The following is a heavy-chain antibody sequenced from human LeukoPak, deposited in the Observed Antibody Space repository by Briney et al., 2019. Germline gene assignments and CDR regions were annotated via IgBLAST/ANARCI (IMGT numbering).Heavy chain of an antibody. J-gene: IGHJ3*02. CDR3: ARGRVVRGVISAFDM. D-gene: IGHD3-10*01. V-gene: IGHV4-34*01. CDR1: GGSFSGYY. Sequence: SETLSLTCAVYGGSFSGYYWSWIRQPPGKGMGWIGEINHSGSTNYNPSLKSRVTISVDTSKNQFSLKLSSVTAADTAVYYCARGRVVRGVISAFDMWGQGTMVTVSS. CDR2: INHSGST.